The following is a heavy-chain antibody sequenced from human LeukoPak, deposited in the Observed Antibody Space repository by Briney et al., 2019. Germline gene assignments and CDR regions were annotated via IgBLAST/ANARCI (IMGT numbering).Heavy chain of an antibody. CDR3: AKDPEYDFWSGYSF. J-gene: IGHJ4*02. D-gene: IGHD3-3*01. Sequence: PGGSLRLSCAASGFTFSSYAMSWVRQAPGKGLEWVSAISGSGGSTYYADSVKGRFTISRDNSKNTLYLQMNSLRAEDAAVYYCAKDPEYDFWSGYSFWGQGTLVTVFS. V-gene: IGHV3-23*01. CDR1: GFTFSSYA. CDR2: ISGSGGST.